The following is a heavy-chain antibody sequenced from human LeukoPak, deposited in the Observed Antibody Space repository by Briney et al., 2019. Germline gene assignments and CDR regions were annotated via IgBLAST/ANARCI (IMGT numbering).Heavy chain of an antibody. D-gene: IGHD6-19*01. CDR1: GFTFSSYG. Sequence: PGGTLRLSCAASGFTFSSYGMSWVRQAPGKGLEWVSAISGSGGSTYYADSVKGRFTISRDNSKNTLYLQMNSLRAEDTAVYYCARDLYSSGWYVWFDPWGQGTLVTVSS. V-gene: IGHV3-23*01. CDR3: ARDLYSSGWYVWFDP. CDR2: ISGSGGST. J-gene: IGHJ5*02.